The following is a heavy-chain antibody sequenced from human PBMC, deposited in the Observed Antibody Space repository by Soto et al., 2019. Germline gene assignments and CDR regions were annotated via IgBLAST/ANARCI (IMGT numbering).Heavy chain of an antibody. CDR1: GFSFDVYA. J-gene: IGHJ4*02. CDR2: ISRNSGSL. CDR3: AKDGESGSGWYFFGY. V-gene: IGHV3-9*01. Sequence: SLCLSCAASGFSFDVYALHWVRQAPGKGLEWVSGISRNSGSLGYAAPVKGRFTIFSDNDKNFLYLQKTGIRADAAALYYCAKDGESGSGWYFFGYWGQGTLVTVSS. D-gene: IGHD6-19*01.